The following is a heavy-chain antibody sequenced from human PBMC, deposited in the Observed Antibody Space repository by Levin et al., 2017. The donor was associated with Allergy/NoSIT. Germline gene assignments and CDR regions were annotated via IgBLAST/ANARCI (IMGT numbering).Heavy chain of an antibody. CDR3: ARDRYGEGPYNWFDP. CDR1: GFTFSSYG. CDR2: IWYDGSNK. D-gene: IGHD3-9*01. V-gene: IGHV3-33*01. J-gene: IGHJ5*02. Sequence: GGSLRLSCAASGFTFSSYGMHWVRQAPGKGLEWVAVIWYDGSNKYYADSVKGRFTISRDNSKNTLYLQMNSLRAEDTAVYYCARDRYGEGPYNWFDPWGQGTLVTVSS.